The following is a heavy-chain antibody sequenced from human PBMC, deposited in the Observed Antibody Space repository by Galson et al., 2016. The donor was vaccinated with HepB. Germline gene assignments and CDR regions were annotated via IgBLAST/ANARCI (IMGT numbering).Heavy chain of an antibody. CDR3: ATVTSGYYDSSGYSAFDY. D-gene: IGHD3-22*01. CDR2: FDPEDGET. J-gene: IGHJ4*02. Sequence: VKVSCKVSGYTLTELSMHWVRQAPGKGLEWMGGFDPEDGETIYAQKFQGRVTMSEDTSTDTAYMELSSLRSEDTAMYYCATVTSGYYDSSGYSAFDYWGQGTLVTVSS. CDR1: GYTLTELS. V-gene: IGHV1-24*01.